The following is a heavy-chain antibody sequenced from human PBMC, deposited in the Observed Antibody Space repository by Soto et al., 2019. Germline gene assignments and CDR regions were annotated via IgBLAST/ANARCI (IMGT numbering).Heavy chain of an antibody. CDR2: ISAYNGNT. J-gene: IGHJ6*02. CDR3: ARAIGEYGDPGGYYYYGMDV. D-gene: IGHD4-17*01. V-gene: IGHV1-18*04. CDR1: GYTFTSYG. Sequence: QVQLVQSGAEVKKPGASVKVSCKASGYTFTSYGISWVRQAPGQGLEWMGWISAYNGNTNYAQKLQGRVTMTTDTPTSTAYMELRSLRSDDTAVYYCARAIGEYGDPGGYYYYGMDVWGQGTTVTVSS.